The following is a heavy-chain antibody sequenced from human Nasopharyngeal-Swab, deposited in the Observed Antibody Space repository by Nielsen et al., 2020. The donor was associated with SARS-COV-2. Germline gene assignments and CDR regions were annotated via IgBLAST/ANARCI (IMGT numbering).Heavy chain of an antibody. V-gene: IGHV3-7*01. CDR2: IKQDGSEK. CDR1: GITFSRYW. Sequence: GGSLRLSCAASGITFSRYWMSWVRQAPGKGLEWVANIKQDGSEKYYVDSVKGRFTISRDNAKNSLYLQMNSLRAEDTAVYYCARGPGSWYPLDYWAREPWSPSPQ. D-gene: IGHD6-13*01. CDR3: ARGPGSWYPLDY. J-gene: IGHJ4*02.